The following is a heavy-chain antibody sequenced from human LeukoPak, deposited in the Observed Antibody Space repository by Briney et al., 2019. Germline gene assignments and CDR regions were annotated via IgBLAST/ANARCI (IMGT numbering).Heavy chain of an antibody. CDR1: NASISSNTYY. V-gene: IGHV4-39*07. J-gene: IGHJ4*02. CDR3: ATYKYDYVWGNQHFDY. D-gene: IGHD3-16*01. Sequence: PSETLSLTCTVSNASISSNTYYRAWIRQPPGKGLEYIGSTNYRGSTYYNPSLKSRVTLSVDTSKNQFSLKLNSVTAADTAVYYCATYKYDYVWGNQHFDYWGQGTLVAVSS. CDR2: TNYRGST.